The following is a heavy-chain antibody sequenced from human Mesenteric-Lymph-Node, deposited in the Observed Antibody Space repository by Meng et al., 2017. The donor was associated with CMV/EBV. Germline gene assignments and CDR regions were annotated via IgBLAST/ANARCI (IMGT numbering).Heavy chain of an antibody. Sequence: GGSLRLSCVGFAFSFSNYNMSWVRQAPGKGLEWVSSITPTGSSVYYADSMRGRFTISRDNAKNSVYLQLNSLSVEDTAVFYCVRDNRGGNWQWGQGTLVTVSS. V-gene: IGHV3-21*01. CDR3: VRDNRGGNWQ. D-gene: IGHD1-1*01. CDR1: AFSFSNYN. J-gene: IGHJ1*01. CDR2: ITPTGSSV.